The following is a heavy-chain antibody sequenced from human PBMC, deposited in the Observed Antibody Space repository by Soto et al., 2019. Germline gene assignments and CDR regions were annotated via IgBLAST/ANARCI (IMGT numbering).Heavy chain of an antibody. CDR2: INRRGVT. J-gene: IGHJ4*02. Sequence: EVQMVEFGGGLVQPGGSLRLSCAASGFDFSSHDMNWVRRAPGKGLEWIAYINRRGVTHYADSVEGRFSISRDNAQSALFLKMLSLRDEDTAVYNCARDAAEIISYYIDFWGQGVLVTVSS. CDR3: ARDAAEIISYYIDF. V-gene: IGHV3-48*02. D-gene: IGHD3-10*01. CDR1: GFDFSSHD.